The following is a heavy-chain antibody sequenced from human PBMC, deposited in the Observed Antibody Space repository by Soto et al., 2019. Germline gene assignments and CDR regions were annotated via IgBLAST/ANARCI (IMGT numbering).Heavy chain of an antibody. V-gene: IGHV3-21*01. CDR3: ARDTAGSTRPYYYGMDV. J-gene: IGHJ6*02. D-gene: IGHD2-2*01. Sequence: GGSLRLSCAASGFTFNTYSMNWVRQAPGKGLEWVSFISSRNSFIYYADSVRGRFTISRDNAKNSVFLQMNSLRVEDTAVYYCARDTAGSTRPYYYGMDVWGQGTRVTVSS. CDR1: GFTFNTYS. CDR2: ISSRNSFI.